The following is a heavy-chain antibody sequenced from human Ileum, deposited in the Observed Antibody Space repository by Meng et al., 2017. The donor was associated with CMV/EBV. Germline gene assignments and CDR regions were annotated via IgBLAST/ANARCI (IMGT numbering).Heavy chain of an antibody. J-gene: IGHJ4*02. CDR1: GGSISSSSYY. V-gene: IGHV3-74*01. D-gene: IGHD3-3*01. Sequence: ETLSLTCTVSGGSISSSSYYWGWIRQPPGKGLVWASRMNSDGSDTVYADSVKGRFTISRDNAKNTLFLQMNSLRAEDTAVYYCARANGIFGVAHLDFWGQGTLVTVSS. CDR3: ARANGIFGVAHLDF. CDR2: MNSDGSDT.